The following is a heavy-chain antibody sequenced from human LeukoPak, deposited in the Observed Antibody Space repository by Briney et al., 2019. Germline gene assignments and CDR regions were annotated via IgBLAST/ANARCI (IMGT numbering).Heavy chain of an antibody. CDR3: ARCYYDSSSHFYPSYYYGMGV. V-gene: IGHV4-34*01. D-gene: IGHD3-22*01. CDR2: INHSGST. J-gene: IGHJ6*02. CDR1: GGSFSGYY. Sequence: PSETLSLTCAVYGGSFSGYYWSWIRQPPGKGLEWIGEINHSGSTNYNPSLKSRVTISVDTSKNQFSLKLSSVTAADTAVYYCARCYYDSSSHFYPSYYYGMGVWGQGTTVTVSS.